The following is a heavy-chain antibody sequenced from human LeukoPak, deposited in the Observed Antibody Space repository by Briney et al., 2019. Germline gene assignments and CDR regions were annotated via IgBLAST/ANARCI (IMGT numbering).Heavy chain of an antibody. CDR1: GFTFSSYN. J-gene: IGHJ6*02. Sequence: GGSLRLSCAASGFTFSSYNMHWVRQAPGKGLEGVSSISSTSTHIYYADFLKGRSTISRDNAKNSLYLQVNSLRAEDTSVYYCARSASSSWYGLDVWGQGTTVTVSS. CDR2: ISSTSTHI. CDR3: ARSASSSWYGLDV. V-gene: IGHV3-21*01. D-gene: IGHD6-13*01.